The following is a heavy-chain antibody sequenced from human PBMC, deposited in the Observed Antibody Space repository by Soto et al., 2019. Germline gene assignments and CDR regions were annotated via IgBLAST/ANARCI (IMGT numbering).Heavy chain of an antibody. CDR1: GGSISSYY. V-gene: IGHV4-59*01. J-gene: IGHJ4*02. Sequence: QVQLQESGPGLVKPSETLSLTCTVSGGSISSYYWSWIRQPPGKGLEWIGYIYYSGSTNYNPSLKSRVTISVDTSKNQFSLKLSSVTAADTAVYYCAGHLEGIVVVDYWGQGTLVTVSS. CDR2: IYYSGST. D-gene: IGHD2-15*01. CDR3: AGHLEGIVVVDY.